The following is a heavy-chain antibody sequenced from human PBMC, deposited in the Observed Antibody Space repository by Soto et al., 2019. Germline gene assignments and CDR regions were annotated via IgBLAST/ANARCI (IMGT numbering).Heavy chain of an antibody. J-gene: IGHJ6*02. V-gene: IGHV3-30*18. Sequence: GGYLGLSCAASVFTFSSYGMHWVRQAPGKGLEWVAVISYDGSNKYYADSVKGRFTISRDNSKNTLYLQMNSLRAEDTAVYYCANGKGATKDTYYYYYGMYGCGQ. CDR2: ISYDGSNK. CDR3: ANGKGATKDTYYYYYGMYG. CDR1: VFTFSSYG. D-gene: IGHD1-26*01.